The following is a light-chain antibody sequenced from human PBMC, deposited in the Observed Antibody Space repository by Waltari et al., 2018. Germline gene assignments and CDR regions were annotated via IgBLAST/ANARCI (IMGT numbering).Light chain of an antibody. CDR1: QSIGTY. Sequence: LTQYPGTLSLSPGERATLSCRASQSIGTYLVWYQQKPGQAPRLLMYAASRRATGIPNRFSGSGSGTDFSLTISRLEPEDFAVYFCQNHERLPATFGQGTKVEIK. CDR3: QNHERLPAT. V-gene: IGKV3-20*01. CDR2: AAS. J-gene: IGKJ1*01.